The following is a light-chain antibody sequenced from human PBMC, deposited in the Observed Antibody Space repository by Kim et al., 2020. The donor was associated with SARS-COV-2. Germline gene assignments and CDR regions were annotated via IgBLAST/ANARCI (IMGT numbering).Light chain of an antibody. CDR2: DVT. V-gene: IGLV2-11*01. CDR1: SSDVGGYNS. J-gene: IGLJ3*02. CDR3: CSYAGRYSWV. Sequence: QSALTQPRSVSGSPGQSVTISCTGSSSDVGGYNSVSWYQQHSDKAPKVMIYDVTQRPSGVPDRFSSSKSGNTASLTISGLQAEDEADYYCCSYAGRYSWVFGGGTQLTVL.